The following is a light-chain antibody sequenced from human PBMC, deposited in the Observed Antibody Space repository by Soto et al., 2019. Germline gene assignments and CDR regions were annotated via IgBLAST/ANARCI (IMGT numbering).Light chain of an antibody. V-gene: IGKV1-39*01. J-gene: IGKJ1*01. CDR3: QQTNTAPWT. CDR1: QSISIY. CDR2: GAS. Sequence: DIQMTQSPSSLSASXXDRVXITCLASQSISIYLNWYQLKPGKAPNXXMYGASYLKSGVPTRFSGSGSGTDFTLTIDSLQPEDFATYFCQQTNTAPWTFGQGTKVDIK.